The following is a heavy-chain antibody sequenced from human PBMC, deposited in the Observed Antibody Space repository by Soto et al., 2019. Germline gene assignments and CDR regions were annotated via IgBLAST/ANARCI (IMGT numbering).Heavy chain of an antibody. D-gene: IGHD2-15*01. V-gene: IGHV4-4*02. Sequence: SETLSLTCAVSSGSISSSNWWSWVRQPPGKGLEWIGEIYHSGSTNYNPSLKSRVTISVDKSKNQFSLKLSSVTAADTAVYYCARARGLGGGSCYGRSFCAFDIWGQGTMVTVSS. CDR2: IYHSGST. CDR1: SGSISSSNW. J-gene: IGHJ3*02. CDR3: ARARGLGGGSCYGRSFCAFDI.